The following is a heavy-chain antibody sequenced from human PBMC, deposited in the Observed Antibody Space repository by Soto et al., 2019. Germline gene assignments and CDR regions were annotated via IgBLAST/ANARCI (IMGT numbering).Heavy chain of an antibody. V-gene: IGHV5-51*01. CDR3: ARGGIAAAGLPYYYYGMDV. Sequence: GESLKISCKGSGYSFTSYWIGWVRQMPGKGLEWMGIIYPGDSDTRYSPYFQGQVTISADKSISTAYLQWSSLKASDTAMYYCARGGIAAAGLPYYYYGMDVWGQGTTVTVSS. CDR1: GYSFTSYW. D-gene: IGHD6-13*01. J-gene: IGHJ6*02. CDR2: IYPGDSDT.